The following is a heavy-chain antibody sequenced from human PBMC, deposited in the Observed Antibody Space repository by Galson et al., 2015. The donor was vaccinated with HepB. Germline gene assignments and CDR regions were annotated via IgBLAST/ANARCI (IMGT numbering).Heavy chain of an antibody. J-gene: IGHJ4*02. V-gene: IGHV3-74*01. D-gene: IGHD3-10*01. CDR2: INSDGSSI. CDR3: ANELLWAGELYY. Sequence: SLRLSCAASGFTFSSYWMHWVRQAPGKGLVWVSRINSDGSSIGYADSVKGRFTISRDNAKNTLYLQMNSLSAEDTAVYYCANELLWAGELYYWGQGTLVAVSS. CDR1: GFTFSSYW.